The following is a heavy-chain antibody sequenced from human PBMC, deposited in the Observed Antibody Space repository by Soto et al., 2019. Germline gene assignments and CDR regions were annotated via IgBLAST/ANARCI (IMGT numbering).Heavy chain of an antibody. CDR2: ISADISYT. CDR3: ANQNTAKRAFDI. J-gene: IGHJ3*02. CDR1: GFDCINNA. D-gene: IGHD2-21*02. Sequence: EAQLLESGGGLVQPGGSLRLSCTASGFDCINNAMAWVRQAPGKGLEWVSTISADISYTYYADSVKGRFTISRDNSKNTFYLQMNSLRADDTAVYYCANQNTAKRAFDIWGQGTMVNVSS. V-gene: IGHV3-23*01.